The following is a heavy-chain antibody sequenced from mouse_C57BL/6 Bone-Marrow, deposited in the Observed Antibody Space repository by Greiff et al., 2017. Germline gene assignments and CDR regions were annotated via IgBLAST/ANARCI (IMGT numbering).Heavy chain of an antibody. CDR3: AREVYYAFDY. D-gene: IGHD1-1*02. CDR1: GYTFTDYY. V-gene: IGHV1-84*01. Sequence: LVESGPELVQPGASVKISCKASGYTFTDYYINWVKQRPGQGLEWIGWIYPGSGNTKYNEKFKGKATLTVDTSSSTDYMQLSSLTSEDSAVYFCAREVYYAFDYWGQGTTLTVSS. J-gene: IGHJ2*01. CDR2: IYPGSGNT.